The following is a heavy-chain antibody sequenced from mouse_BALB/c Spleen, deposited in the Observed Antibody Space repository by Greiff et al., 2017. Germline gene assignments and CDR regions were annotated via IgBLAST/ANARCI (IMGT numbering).Heavy chain of an antibody. J-gene: IGHJ3*01. CDR3: ASGPWFAY. CDR2: ISSGSSTI. V-gene: IGHV5-17*02. CDR1: GFTFSSFG. Sequence: DVQLVESGGGLVQPGGSRKLSCAASGFTFSSFGMHWVRQAPEKGLEWVAYISSGSSTIYYADTVKGRFTISRDNPKNTLFLQMTSLRSEDTAMYYCASGPWFAYWGQGTLVTVSA.